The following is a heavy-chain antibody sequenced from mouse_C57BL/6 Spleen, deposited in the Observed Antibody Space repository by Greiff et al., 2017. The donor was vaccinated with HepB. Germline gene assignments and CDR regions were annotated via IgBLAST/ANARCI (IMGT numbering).Heavy chain of an antibody. V-gene: IGHV1-50*01. CDR2: IDPSDSYT. Sequence: VQLQQPGAELVKPGASVKLSCKASGYTFTSYWMQWVKQRPGQGLEWIGEIDPSDSYTNYNQKFKGKATLTVDTSSSTAYMQLSSLTSEDSAVYYCARRDYWYFDVWGTGTTVTGSS. CDR1: GYTFTSYW. J-gene: IGHJ1*03. CDR3: ARRDYWYFDV.